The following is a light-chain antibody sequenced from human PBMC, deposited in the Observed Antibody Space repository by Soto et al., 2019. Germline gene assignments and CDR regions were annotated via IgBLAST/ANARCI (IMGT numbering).Light chain of an antibody. CDR2: DAS. J-gene: IGKJ1*01. V-gene: IGKV3-11*01. Sequence: EIVLTQSPGTLCLSPGERATLSFIASQSLTSDYLAWYQQKPGQAPRLLIYDASNRATGIPARFSGSGSGTDFTLTISSLEPEDFAVYYCQQCSNWPPKWTFGQGTKVDIK. CDR3: QQCSNWPPKWT. CDR1: QSLTSDY.